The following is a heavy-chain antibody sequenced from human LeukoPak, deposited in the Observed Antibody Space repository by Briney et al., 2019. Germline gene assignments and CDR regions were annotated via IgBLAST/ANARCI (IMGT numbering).Heavy chain of an antibody. CDR2: ISNNGGRT. D-gene: IGHD2/OR15-2a*01. Sequence: GGSLRLSCAGSGFSFSSNTMSWVRQAPGRGLEWVSAISNNGGRTDYADSVKGRFTISRGNSKSTLYLHMDSLRAEDTAVYYCARDEDTSALSEYWGQGTLVTVSS. J-gene: IGHJ4*02. V-gene: IGHV3-23*01. CDR1: GFSFSSNT. CDR3: ARDEDTSALSEY.